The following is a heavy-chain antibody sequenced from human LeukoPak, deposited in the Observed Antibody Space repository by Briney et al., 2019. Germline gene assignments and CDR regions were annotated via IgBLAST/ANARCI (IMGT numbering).Heavy chain of an antibody. D-gene: IGHD6-13*01. J-gene: IGHJ4*02. CDR1: GGSISSGSYY. CDR2: IYTSGST. V-gene: IGHV4-61*02. CDR3: AREGEYSSSWYADY. Sequence: SETLSLTCTVSGGSISSGSYYWSWIRQPAGKGLEWIGRIYTSGSTNYNPSLKSRVTISVDKSKNQFSLKLSSVTAADTAVYYCAREGEYSSSWYADYWGQGTLVTVSS.